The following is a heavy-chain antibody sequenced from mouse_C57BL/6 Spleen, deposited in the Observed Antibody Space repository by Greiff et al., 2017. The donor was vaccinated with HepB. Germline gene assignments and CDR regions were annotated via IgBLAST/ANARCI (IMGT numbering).Heavy chain of an antibody. Sequence: EVHLVESGGGLVQPKGSLKLSCAASGFSFNTYAMNWVRQAPGKGLEWVARIRSKSNNYATYYADSVKDRFTISRDDSESMLYLQMNNLKTEDTAMYYCVRVTDGYFDVWGTGTTVTVSS. CDR2: IRSKSNNYAT. J-gene: IGHJ1*03. V-gene: IGHV10-1*01. D-gene: IGHD2-12*01. CDR1: GFSFNTYA. CDR3: VRVTDGYFDV.